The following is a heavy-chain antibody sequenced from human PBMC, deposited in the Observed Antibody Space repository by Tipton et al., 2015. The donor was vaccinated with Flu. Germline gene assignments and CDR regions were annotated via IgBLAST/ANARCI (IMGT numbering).Heavy chain of an antibody. CDR3: ARALYGGTDWYFDL. J-gene: IGHJ2*01. CDR2: ISGSAINT. Sequence: SLRLSCAASGFTFDSYAMSWVRQAPGKGLEWVSGISGSAINTYYADSVKGRFAISRDNAKTSLYLQMNSLRAEDTAVYYCARALYGGTDWYFDLWGRGTLVTVFS. V-gene: IGHV3-23*01. CDR1: GFTFDSYA. D-gene: IGHD4-17*01.